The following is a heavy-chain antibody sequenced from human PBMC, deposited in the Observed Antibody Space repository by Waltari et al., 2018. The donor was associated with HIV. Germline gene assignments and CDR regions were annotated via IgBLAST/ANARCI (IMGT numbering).Heavy chain of an antibody. CDR2: ISAHNGNT. CDR3: ARSPPQYDSSGYYCDY. J-gene: IGHJ4*02. Sequence: TLTIYGFTWVRQAPGQGLEWMGWISAHNGNTNYAQKFQGRVTMTTDTSTSTAYMELRSLRSDDTAVYYCARSPPQYDSSGYYCDYWGQGTLVTVSS. CDR1: TLTIYG. V-gene: IGHV1-18*01. D-gene: IGHD3-22*01.